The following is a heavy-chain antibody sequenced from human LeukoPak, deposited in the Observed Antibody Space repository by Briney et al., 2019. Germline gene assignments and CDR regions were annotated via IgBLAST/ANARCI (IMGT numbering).Heavy chain of an antibody. V-gene: IGHV1-69*02. CDR3: ARGEDYDYVWGSYRYTFFDY. CDR1: GGTFSSYT. CDR2: IIPILGIA. Sequence: SVKVSCKASGGTFSSYTISWVRQAPGQGLEWMGRIIPILGIANYAQKFQGRVTITADESTSTAYMELSSLRSEDTAVYYCARGEDYDYVWGSYRYTFFDYWGQGTLVTVSS. J-gene: IGHJ4*02. D-gene: IGHD3-16*02.